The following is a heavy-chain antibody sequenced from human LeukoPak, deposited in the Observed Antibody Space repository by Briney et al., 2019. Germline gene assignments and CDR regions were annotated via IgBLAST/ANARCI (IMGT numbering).Heavy chain of an antibody. Sequence: GGSLRLSCAASGFTVSGDYMSWVRQAPGKGLEWVSAISGSGGSTYYADSVKGRFTISRDNAKNSLYLQMNSLRAEDTAVYYCARDDYGDYWGQGTLVTVSS. V-gene: IGHV3-11*04. CDR2: ISGSGGST. J-gene: IGHJ4*02. CDR3: ARDDYGDY. CDR1: GFTVSGDY.